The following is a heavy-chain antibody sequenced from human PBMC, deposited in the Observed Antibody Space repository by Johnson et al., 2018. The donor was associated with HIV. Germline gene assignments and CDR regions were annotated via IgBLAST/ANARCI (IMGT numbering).Heavy chain of an antibody. Sequence: VQLVESGGGLVQPGGSLRLSCAASGFTFSSYAMSWVRQAPGKGLEWVSAISGGGGRTFYADSVKGRITISRDNSKNTLYLQMNSLRAEDTAVYYCARGQGCLTYGSGMVVVSFDIWGQGTIVTVSS. CDR3: ARGQGCLTYGSGMVVVSFDI. CDR1: GFTFSSYA. D-gene: IGHD3-10*01. CDR2: ISGGGGRT. V-gene: IGHV3-23*04. J-gene: IGHJ3*02.